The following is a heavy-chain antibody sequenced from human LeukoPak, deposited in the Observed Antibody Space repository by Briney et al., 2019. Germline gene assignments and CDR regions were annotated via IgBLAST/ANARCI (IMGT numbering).Heavy chain of an antibody. CDR3: ARHLSGITGYTYGRGIDY. CDR1: GFTFSSYS. CDR2: IKKDGSEK. Sequence: GGSLRLSCAASGFTFSSYSMNWVRQAPGKGLEWVANIKKDGSEKYSVDSVKGRFTISRDNAKTSLYLQMNSLRAEDTAVYYCARHLSGITGYTYGRGIDYWGQGTLVTVSS. D-gene: IGHD5-18*01. J-gene: IGHJ4*02. V-gene: IGHV3-7*01.